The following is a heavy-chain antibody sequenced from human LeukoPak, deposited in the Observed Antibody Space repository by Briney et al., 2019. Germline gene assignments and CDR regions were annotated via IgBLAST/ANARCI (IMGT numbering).Heavy chain of an antibody. Sequence: SQTLSLTCTVSGGSISSGGYYWSWIRQPPGKGLEWIGYIYYSGSTNYNPSLKSRVTISVDTSKNQFSLKLSPVTAADTAVYYCARLGVGDQPTISGEMDWFDPWGQGTLVTVSS. V-gene: IGHV4-61*08. J-gene: IGHJ5*02. CDR3: ARLGVGDQPTISGEMDWFDP. CDR1: GGSISSGGYY. D-gene: IGHD3-3*01. CDR2: IYYSGST.